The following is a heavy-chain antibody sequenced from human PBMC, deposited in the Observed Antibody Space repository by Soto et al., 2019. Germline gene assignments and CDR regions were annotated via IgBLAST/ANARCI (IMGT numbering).Heavy chain of an antibody. D-gene: IGHD6-13*01. Sequence: PSQTLSLTCAISGDSVFSKNAAWSWIRQSPSRGLEWLGRTYYRSKWYNDYALSVRSRITINPDTSKNQFSLQLNSVTPDDTAVYYCARGIAAGGGDWFDPWGQGTLVTVSS. V-gene: IGHV6-1*01. CDR2: TYYRSKWYN. CDR1: GDSVFSKNAA. CDR3: ARGIAAGGGDWFDP. J-gene: IGHJ5*02.